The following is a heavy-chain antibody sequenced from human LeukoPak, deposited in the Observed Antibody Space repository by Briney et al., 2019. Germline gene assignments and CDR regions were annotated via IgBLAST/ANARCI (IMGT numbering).Heavy chain of an antibody. Sequence: SQTLSLTCTVSGGSISSDNYQWSWIRQPPGKGLEWIGYINYSGTTYYNPSLKSRVTISVDTSKNHFSLRLSSVTAADTAVYYCARYGSGSTWFDPWGQGTLVTVSS. CDR3: ARYGSGSTWFDP. J-gene: IGHJ5*02. CDR2: INYSGTT. V-gene: IGHV4-30-4*01. CDR1: GGSISSDNYQ. D-gene: IGHD3-10*01.